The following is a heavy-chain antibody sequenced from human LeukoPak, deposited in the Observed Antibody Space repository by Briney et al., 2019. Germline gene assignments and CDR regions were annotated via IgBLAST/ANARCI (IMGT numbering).Heavy chain of an antibody. D-gene: IGHD3-22*01. CDR2: IWYDGSNK. V-gene: IGHV3-33*01. CDR1: GFTFSSYG. Sequence: HPGRSLRLSCAASGFTFSSYGMHWVRQAPGKGLEWVAVIWYDGSNKYYADSVKGRFTISRDNSKNTLYLQMNSLRAEGTAVYYCARGRYYDSSGYLDYWGQGTLVTVSS. CDR3: ARGRYYDSSGYLDY. J-gene: IGHJ4*02.